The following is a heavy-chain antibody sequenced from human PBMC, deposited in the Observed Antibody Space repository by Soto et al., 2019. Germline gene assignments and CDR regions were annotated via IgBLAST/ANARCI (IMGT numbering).Heavy chain of an antibody. CDR3: ARVIRGAYYNSPLDT. J-gene: IGHJ5*02. V-gene: IGHV1-2*02. CDR2: INPYSGGA. D-gene: IGHD3-10*01. CDR1: GYTFTGYF. Sequence: ASVHVSCKASGYTFTGYFMHWVRQAPGQGLEWMGWINPYSGGADYAQSFQGRVTMTRDTSISTVYMELSRLRFDDTAVYYCARVIRGAYYNSPLDTWGQGTVVTVSS.